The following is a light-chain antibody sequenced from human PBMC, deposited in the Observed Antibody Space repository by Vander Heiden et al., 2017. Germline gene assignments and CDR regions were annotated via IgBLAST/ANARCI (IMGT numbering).Light chain of an antibody. CDR2: YAA. CDR3: QQHNNYPTWT. V-gene: IGKV1-5*01. CDR1: RSSSSR. J-gene: IGKJ1*01. Sequence: DLQMTQSPSTLSASVGDRVATTCRASRSSSSRWSGSQQKPGKAPKLLIYYAASMESGGPSRLRGSRCGTEFTLIISSLQQDDFLAYYCQQHNNYPTWTFGQGTKVEIK.